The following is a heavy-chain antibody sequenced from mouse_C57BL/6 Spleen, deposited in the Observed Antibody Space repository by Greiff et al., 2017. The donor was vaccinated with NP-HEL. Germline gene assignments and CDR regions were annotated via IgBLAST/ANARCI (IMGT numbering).Heavy chain of an antibody. CDR2: ISSGSSTI. Sequence: DVQLVESGGGLVKPGGSLKLSCAASGFTFSDYGMHWVRQAPEKGLEWVAYISSGSSTIYYADTVKGRFTISRDNAKNTLFLQMTSLRSEDTSMYYCARSTGTWVDYWGQGTTLTVSS. D-gene: IGHD4-1*01. CDR1: GFTFSDYG. CDR3: ARSTGTWVDY. V-gene: IGHV5-17*01. J-gene: IGHJ2*01.